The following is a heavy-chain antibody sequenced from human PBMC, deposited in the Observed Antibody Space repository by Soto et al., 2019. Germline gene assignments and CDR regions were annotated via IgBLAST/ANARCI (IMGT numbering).Heavy chain of an antibody. CDR3: VREYYGSGVI. CDR1: GFTFASYT. J-gene: IGHJ4*02. D-gene: IGHD3-10*01. V-gene: IGHV3-23*01. Sequence: EAQLLESGGGIVEPGGSLRLSCAASGFTFASYTMSWVRQAPGKGLQWVSYISDGGHSTYYADSVKGRFTISRDDLEGTLYLQMNSLRAEDTALYYCVREYYGSGVIWGQGTLVTVSS. CDR2: ISDGGHST.